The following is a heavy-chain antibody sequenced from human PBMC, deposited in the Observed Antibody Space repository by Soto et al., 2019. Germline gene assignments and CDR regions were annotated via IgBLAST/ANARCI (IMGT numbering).Heavy chain of an antibody. J-gene: IGHJ3*02. Sequence: QVQLVQSGAEVKKPGASVKVSCKASGYTFTSYYMHWVRQAPGQGLEWMGIINPSGGSTSYAQKFQGRVTMTRDTSTSTVYMELSSLRSEDTAVYYCARGSGCSGGSCYSVLAAFDIWGQGTMVTVSS. D-gene: IGHD2-15*01. V-gene: IGHV1-46*03. CDR2: INPSGGST. CDR3: ARGSGCSGGSCYSVLAAFDI. CDR1: GYTFTSYY.